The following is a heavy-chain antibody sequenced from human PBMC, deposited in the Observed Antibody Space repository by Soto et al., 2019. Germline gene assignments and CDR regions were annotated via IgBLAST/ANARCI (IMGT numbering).Heavy chain of an antibody. CDR3: AALTAPLPPRYDYCDYGRAFDI. Sequence: QLQLQESGPGLVKPSETLSLTCTVSGGSISSSSYYWGWIRQPPGKGLEWIGSIYYSGSTYYNPSLKSRVTISVDTSNNQFSLKLSSGTAADTAVYYCAALTAPLPPRYDYCDYGRAFDIWVQGTMVTVSS. J-gene: IGHJ3*02. V-gene: IGHV4-39*01. CDR1: GGSISSSSYY. D-gene: IGHD4-17*01. CDR2: IYYSGST.